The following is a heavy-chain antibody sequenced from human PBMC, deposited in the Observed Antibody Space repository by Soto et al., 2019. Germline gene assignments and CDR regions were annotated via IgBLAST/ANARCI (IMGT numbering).Heavy chain of an antibody. J-gene: IGHJ6*04. CDR1: GYSFTSYW. CDR2: IYPGDSDT. CDR3: ARFYDFWSGYYWENSMDV. D-gene: IGHD3-3*01. V-gene: IGHV5-51*01. Sequence: PGESLKISCKGSGYSFTSYWIGWVRQMPGKGLEWMGIIYPGDSDTRYSPYFQGQVTISADKSISTAYLQWSSLKASDTAMYYFARFYDFWSGYYWENSMDVWGKGTTVTVSS.